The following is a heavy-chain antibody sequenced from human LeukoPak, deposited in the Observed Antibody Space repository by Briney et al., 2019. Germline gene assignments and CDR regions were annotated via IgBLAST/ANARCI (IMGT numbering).Heavy chain of an antibody. CDR1: GYSFTSHY. J-gene: IGHJ3*02. V-gene: IGHV1-46*01. Sequence: RGASAKVSCKASGYSFTSHYMHWVRQAPGQGLEWLGLINPSGSSTLYAQKFQGRVTMTRDMSTTTDYMELSSLRSEDTAVYYCARPGAGDSYDILTGRDAFDIWGQGTMVTVSS. CDR2: INPSGSST. CDR3: ARPGAGDSYDILTGRDAFDI. D-gene: IGHD3-9*01.